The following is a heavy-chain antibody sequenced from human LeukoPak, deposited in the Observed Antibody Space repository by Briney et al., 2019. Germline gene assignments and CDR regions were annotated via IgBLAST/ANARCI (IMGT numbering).Heavy chain of an antibody. J-gene: IGHJ4*02. CDR1: GGSINSYY. CDR3: ARAVRGIYCGGDCYPTFDY. CDR2: IHYSGST. Sequence: SETLSLTCTVSGGSINSYYWSWIRQPPGRGLERIGSIHYSGSTSYNPSLRSRVTISVDKSKNQFFLKLSSVTATDTAVYYCARAVRGIYCGGDCYPTFDYWGQGTLVTVSS. V-gene: IGHV4-59*01. D-gene: IGHD2-21*02.